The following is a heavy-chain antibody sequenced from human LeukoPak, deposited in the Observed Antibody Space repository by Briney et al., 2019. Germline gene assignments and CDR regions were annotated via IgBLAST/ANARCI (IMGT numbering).Heavy chain of an antibody. D-gene: IGHD6-19*01. CDR1: GFNLSTYG. J-gene: IGHJ4*02. CDR2: IPGSGGIS. Sequence: PGGALRLSCAASGFNLSTYGVRWVRQPPGKGLELDSGIPGSGGISYYADAVSGRFIIPIHTPSHTLYLQMNSLRAQDTAIYYCAKDHGTAVAGFYYWGQGTLVTVPS. CDR3: AKDHGTAVAGFYY. V-gene: IGHV3-23*01.